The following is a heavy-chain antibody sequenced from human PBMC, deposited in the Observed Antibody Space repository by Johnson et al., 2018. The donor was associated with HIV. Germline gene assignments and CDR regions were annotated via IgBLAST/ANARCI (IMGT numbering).Heavy chain of an antibody. Sequence: VQLMESGGGLVQPGGSLRLSCAASGFTVSSNYMSWVRQAPGKGLEWVSVIYSGGSTYYADSVKGRFTISRDNSKNTLYLQMNSLRAEDTAVYYCARAYSYGVFDIWGQGTMVTVSS. CDR2: IYSGGST. CDR3: ARAYSYGVFDI. CDR1: GFTVSSNY. D-gene: IGHD5-18*01. J-gene: IGHJ3*02. V-gene: IGHV3-66*01.